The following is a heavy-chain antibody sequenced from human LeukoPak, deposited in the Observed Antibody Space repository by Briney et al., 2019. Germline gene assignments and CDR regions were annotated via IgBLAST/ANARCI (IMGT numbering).Heavy chain of an antibody. CDR1: GGSISSSSYY. D-gene: IGHD2-15*01. CDR2: IYYSGST. Sequence: PSETLSLTCTVSGGSISSSSYYWGWIRQPPGKGLEWIGSIYYSGSTYYNPSLKSRVTISVDTSKNQFSLKLSSVTAADTAVYYCARVQEVEKDDPPFDYWGQGTLVTVSS. J-gene: IGHJ4*02. CDR3: ARVQEVEKDDPPFDY. V-gene: IGHV4-39*07.